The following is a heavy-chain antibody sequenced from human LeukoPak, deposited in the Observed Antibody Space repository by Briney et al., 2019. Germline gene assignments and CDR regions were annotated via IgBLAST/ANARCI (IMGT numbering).Heavy chain of an antibody. D-gene: IGHD2-15*01. Sequence: SETLSLTCTVSGGSLSNYYWNWIRQPPGKGLEWIAYIYYSGSTNYNPSLKSRVTISLDTSKNQFSLKLSSVTAADTAVYYCARSRVGAAEPYAFDIWGQGTMVTVSS. CDR2: IYYSGST. V-gene: IGHV4-59*08. J-gene: IGHJ3*02. CDR1: GGSLSNYY. CDR3: ARSRVGAAEPYAFDI.